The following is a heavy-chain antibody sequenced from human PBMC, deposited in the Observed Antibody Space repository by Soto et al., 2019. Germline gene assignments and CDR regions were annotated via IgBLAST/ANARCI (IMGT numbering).Heavy chain of an antibody. CDR2: ISSSSSTI. J-gene: IGHJ4*02. V-gene: IGHV3-48*02. CDR3: ARGFGFPHGSGSYYFDY. D-gene: IGHD3-10*01. Sequence: EVQLVESGGGLVQPGGSLRLSCAASGFILSSFSMNWVRQAPGKGLEWVSYISSSSSTIYYADSVKGRFPISRDNAKNSLYLQMNSLRDEDTAVYYCARGFGFPHGSGSYYFDYWGQGTLVTVSS. CDR1: GFILSSFS.